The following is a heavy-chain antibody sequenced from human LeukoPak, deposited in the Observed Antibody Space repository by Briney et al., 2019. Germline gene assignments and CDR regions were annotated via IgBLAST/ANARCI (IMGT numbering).Heavy chain of an antibody. Sequence: ASVKVSCKASGYTFTGYYMHWVRQAPGQGLEWMGWISPNSGGTNYAQKFQGRVTMTRDTSISTAYMELSRLRSDDTAVYYCARDLTYSSSWYPSHYYYGMDVWGQGTTVTVSS. J-gene: IGHJ6*02. CDR1: GYTFTGYY. CDR2: ISPNSGGT. D-gene: IGHD6-13*01. V-gene: IGHV1-2*02. CDR3: ARDLTYSSSWYPSHYYYGMDV.